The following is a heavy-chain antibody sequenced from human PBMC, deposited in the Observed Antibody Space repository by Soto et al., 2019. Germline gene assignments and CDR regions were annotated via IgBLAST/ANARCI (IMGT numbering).Heavy chain of an antibody. Sequence: QVQLVESGGGVVQPGSSLRLSCSASGFTFSTYAMHWVRQSPGKGLEWVSVISYDGNDKYYADSVKGRFTISRDYTKNTLYLQMNILGAEDTAVYYCARDGSPYFYYGMDVWGQGTTVTVSS. CDR2: ISYDGNDK. CDR1: GFTFSTYA. V-gene: IGHV3-30-3*01. CDR3: ARDGSPYFYYGMDV. J-gene: IGHJ6*02.